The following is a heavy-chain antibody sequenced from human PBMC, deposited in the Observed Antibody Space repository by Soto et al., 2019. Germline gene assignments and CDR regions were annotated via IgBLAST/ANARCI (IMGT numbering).Heavy chain of an antibody. CDR2: ISWNSGSI. D-gene: IGHD6-13*01. CDR3: AKDAYSTPRQSYMDV. Sequence: GGSLRLSCAASGFTFDDYAMHWVRQAPGKGLEWVSGISWNSGSIGYADSVKGRFTISRDNAKNSLYLQMNSLRAEDTALYYCAKDAYSTPRQSYMDVWGKGTTVTVSS. J-gene: IGHJ6*03. CDR1: GFTFDDYA. V-gene: IGHV3-9*01.